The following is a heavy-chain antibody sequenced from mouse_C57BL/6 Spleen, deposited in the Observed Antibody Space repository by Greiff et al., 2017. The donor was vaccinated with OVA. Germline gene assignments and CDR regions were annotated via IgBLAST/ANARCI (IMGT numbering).Heavy chain of an antibody. CDR1: GYTFTDYN. V-gene: IGHV1-22*01. CDR3: ARDYYGSSYDY. Sequence: EVQLQQSGPELVKPGASVKMSCKASGYTFTDYNMHWVKQSHGKSLEWIGYINPNNGGTSYNQKFKGKATLTVNKSSSTAYMELRSLTSEDSAVYDCARDYYGSSYDYWGQGTTLTVSS. D-gene: IGHD1-1*01. J-gene: IGHJ2*01. CDR2: INPNNGGT.